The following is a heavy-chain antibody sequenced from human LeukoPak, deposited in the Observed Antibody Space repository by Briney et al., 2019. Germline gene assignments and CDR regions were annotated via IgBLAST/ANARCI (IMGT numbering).Heavy chain of an antibody. J-gene: IGHJ4*02. V-gene: IGHV1-2*02. Sequence: ASVKVSCKASGYTFTGYYIHWVRQAPGQGLEWMGWINPNSGGTKYEQKFQGRVTMTRDTSITTAYMELTRLTSDDTAVYYCARDGSWGSTSYSDYWGQGTLVTVS. CDR3: ARDGSWGSTSYSDY. CDR2: INPNSGGT. D-gene: IGHD2-2*01. CDR1: GYTFTGYY.